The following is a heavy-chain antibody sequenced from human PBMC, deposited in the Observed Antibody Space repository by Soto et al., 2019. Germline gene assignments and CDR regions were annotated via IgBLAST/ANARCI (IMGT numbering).Heavy chain of an antibody. D-gene: IGHD4-4*01. V-gene: IGHV1-8*01. CDR3: AREFVTTGAFDI. Sequence: ASVKVSCKASGYTFTSYDITWVRQATGQGVEWMGWMNPNSGNTGYAQKFQGRVTMTRNTSISTAYMELSSLRSEDTAVYYCAREFVTTGAFDIWCQGTMVTVSS. J-gene: IGHJ3*02. CDR1: GYTFTSYD. CDR2: MNPNSGNT.